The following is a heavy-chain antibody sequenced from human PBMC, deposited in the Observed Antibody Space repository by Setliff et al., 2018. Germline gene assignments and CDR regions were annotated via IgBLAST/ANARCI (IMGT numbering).Heavy chain of an antibody. CDR3: ARESRYYYDSSGYGKVFGY. CDR1: GGSISSSSYY. V-gene: IGHV4-39*07. D-gene: IGHD3-22*01. Sequence: SETLSLTCTVSGGSISSSSYYWGWIRQPPGKGLEWIGSIYYSGSTYYNPSLNSRVTISVDTSKNQFSLKLSSVTAADTAVYYCARESRYYYDSSGYGKVFGYWGQGTLVTVSS. J-gene: IGHJ4*02. CDR2: IYYSGST.